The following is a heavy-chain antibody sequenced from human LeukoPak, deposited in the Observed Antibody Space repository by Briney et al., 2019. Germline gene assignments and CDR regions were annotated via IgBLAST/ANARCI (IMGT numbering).Heavy chain of an antibody. V-gene: IGHV3-53*01. CDR2: IYSGGST. J-gene: IGHJ4*02. D-gene: IGHD5-24*01. Sequence: GGSLRLSCAASGFTVSSNYMSWVRQAPGKGLEWVSVIYSGGSTYYADSVKGRFTISRDNAKNSLYLQMNSLRAEDTAVYYCARESRDGNSFRPGSHWGQGTLVSVSS. CDR3: ARESRDGNSFRPGSH. CDR1: GFTVSSNY.